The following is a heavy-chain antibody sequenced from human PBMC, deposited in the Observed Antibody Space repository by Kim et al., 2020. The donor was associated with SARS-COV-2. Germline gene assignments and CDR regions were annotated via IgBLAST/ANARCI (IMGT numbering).Heavy chain of an antibody. D-gene: IGHD3-10*01. CDR2: ST. CDR3: AREGGESYDY. J-gene: IGHJ4*02. V-gene: IGHV4-31*02. Sequence: STYYHPSLKSRVTISVDTSKNQFSLKLSSVTAADTAVYYCAREGGESYDYWGQGTLVTVSS.